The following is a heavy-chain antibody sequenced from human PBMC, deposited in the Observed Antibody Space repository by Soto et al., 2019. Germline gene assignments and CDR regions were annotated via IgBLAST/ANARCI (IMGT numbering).Heavy chain of an antibody. D-gene: IGHD6-13*01. Sequence: XGSLILSCSASGFTFSSYAMHWVRQAPGKGLEYVSAISSNGGSTYYADSVKGRFTISRDNSKNTLYLQMSSLRAEDTAVYYCVKSRFSSSWYRGSNLDYWGQGTLVTVSS. J-gene: IGHJ4*02. CDR1: GFTFSSYA. V-gene: IGHV3-64D*06. CDR3: VKSRFSSSWYRGSNLDY. CDR2: ISSNGGST.